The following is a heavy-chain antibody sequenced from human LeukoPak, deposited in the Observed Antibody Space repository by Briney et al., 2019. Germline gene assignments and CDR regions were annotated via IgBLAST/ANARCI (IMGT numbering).Heavy chain of an antibody. Sequence: SVKVSCKASGGTFNRYTISWVRQAPGQGLEWMGGISPIFGTPNYAERFQGRVTITADESTSTVYMELSSLTSDDTAVYYCASDPGNSPSYYYYYMDVWGEGTTVTVSS. J-gene: IGHJ6*03. CDR1: GGTFNRYT. CDR3: ASDPGNSPSYYYYYMDV. D-gene: IGHD4-23*01. CDR2: ISPIFGTP. V-gene: IGHV1-69*13.